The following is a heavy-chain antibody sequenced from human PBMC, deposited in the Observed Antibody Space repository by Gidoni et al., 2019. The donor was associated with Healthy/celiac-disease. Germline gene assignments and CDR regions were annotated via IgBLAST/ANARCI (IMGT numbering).Heavy chain of an antibody. CDR1: GHTFTGYY. D-gene: IGHD3-16*01. Sequence: VQLVQSGAEEKKPGASVKVPCKASGHTFTGYYMHWVRQAPGHGLEWMGWNSPNSGGTNYAQKFQGRVTMTRDTSISTACMELSRMRSDDTAVYYCARGWGYDWGVYHWFDHWGQGTLVTVSS. J-gene: IGHJ5*02. CDR3: ARGWGYDWGVYHWFDH. CDR2: NSPNSGGT. V-gene: IGHV1-2*02.